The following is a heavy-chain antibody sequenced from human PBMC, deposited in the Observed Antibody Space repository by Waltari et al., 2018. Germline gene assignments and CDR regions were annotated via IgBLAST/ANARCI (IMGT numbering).Heavy chain of an antibody. J-gene: IGHJ4*02. CDR2: IGNRATGYTT. V-gene: IGHV3-72*01. Sequence: EVQLLESGGGLVQPGGSLRLSCAASGFTFSSYAMSWVRQAPGKGLEWVGRIGNRATGYTTEYAASVQGRFTISRGSSNNSLCLQMNSLKTEDTAVYYCTRDGGWDDYWGQGTLVTVSS. CDR1: GFTFSSYA. CDR3: TRDGGWDDY. D-gene: IGHD6-19*01.